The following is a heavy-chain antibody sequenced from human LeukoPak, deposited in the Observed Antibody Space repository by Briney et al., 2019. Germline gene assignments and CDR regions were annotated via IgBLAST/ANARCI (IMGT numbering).Heavy chain of an antibody. CDR2: IKEDGSGK. Sequence: PGGSLRLSCAGSGFTFRNYWMNWVRQAPGKGLEWVANIKEDGSGKYYVDSVKGRFTVSRDNAKNSLYLQINSLRADDTAVYYCARGGPTVGTDYWGQGTLVTVSS. V-gene: IGHV3-7*01. D-gene: IGHD1-26*01. J-gene: IGHJ4*02. CDR3: ARGGPTVGTDY. CDR1: GFTFRNYW.